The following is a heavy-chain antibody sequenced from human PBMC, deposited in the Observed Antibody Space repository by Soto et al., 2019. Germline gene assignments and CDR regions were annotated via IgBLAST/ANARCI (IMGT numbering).Heavy chain of an antibody. Sequence: ASVKVSCKTSGYTFTGHYIHGVRQAPQQGPEWMGEIGPESGATRYAEKFRGRVTMTMDTSITTGYMELRNLSPDDTAVYYCGRGRSGQIVIFYWGQGTPVTVSS. D-gene: IGHD1-26*01. V-gene: IGHV1-2*02. CDR3: GRGRSGQIVIFY. CDR2: IGPESGAT. CDR1: GYTFTGHY. J-gene: IGHJ4*02.